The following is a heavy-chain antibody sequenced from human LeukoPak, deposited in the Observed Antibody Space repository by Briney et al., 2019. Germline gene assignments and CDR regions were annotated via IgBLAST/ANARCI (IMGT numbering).Heavy chain of an antibody. CDR3: ATTHYGDYSIHWYFDL. V-gene: IGHV1-2*02. J-gene: IGHJ2*01. Sequence: ASVKVSCKASGYTFTGYYMHWVRQAPGQGLEWMGWINPNSGGTNYAQKFQGRVTMTRDTSISTAYMELSSLRSEDTAVYYCATTHYGDYSIHWYFDLWGRGTLVTVSS. CDR1: GYTFTGYY. CDR2: INPNSGGT. D-gene: IGHD4-17*01.